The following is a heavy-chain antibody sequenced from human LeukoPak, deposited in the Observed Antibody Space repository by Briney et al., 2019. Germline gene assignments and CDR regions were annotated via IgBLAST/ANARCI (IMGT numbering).Heavy chain of an antibody. CDR3: ARELVAATPGLSIDY. Sequence: SETLSLTCAVYGGSFSGYYWSWIRQPPGKGLEWIGEINHSGSTNYNPSLKSRVTISVDTSKNQFSLKLSSVTAADTAVYYCARELVAATPGLSIDYWGQGTLVTVSS. D-gene: IGHD2-15*01. V-gene: IGHV4-34*01. J-gene: IGHJ4*02. CDR2: INHSGST. CDR1: GGSFSGYY.